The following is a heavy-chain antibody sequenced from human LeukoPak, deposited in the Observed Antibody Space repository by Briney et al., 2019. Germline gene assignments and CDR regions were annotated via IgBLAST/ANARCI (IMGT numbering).Heavy chain of an antibody. Sequence: ASVKVSCKASGYTFTSYDINWVRQATGQGLEWMGWMNPNSGNTGYAQKFQGRVTMTRNTSISTAYMELSSLRSEDTAVYYCARRLGDSSGADYWGQGNLVTVSS. CDR2: MNPNSGNT. V-gene: IGHV1-8*01. CDR3: ARRLGDSSGADY. J-gene: IGHJ4*02. CDR1: GYTFTSYD. D-gene: IGHD6-19*01.